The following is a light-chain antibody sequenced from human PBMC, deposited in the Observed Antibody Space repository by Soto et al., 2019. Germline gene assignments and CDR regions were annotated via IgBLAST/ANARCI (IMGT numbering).Light chain of an antibody. CDR2: GAS. CDR3: QQYDNWPAT. CDR1: QSVSGN. J-gene: IGKJ1*01. Sequence: EIVMTQSPATLSVSPGERATLSCRASQSVSGNLAWYQQKHGQAPRLLIYGASTRATGIPARFSGSGSGTEFSLTFSSVQSKVFAVFYCQQYDNWPATFAQGTKV. V-gene: IGKV3-15*01.